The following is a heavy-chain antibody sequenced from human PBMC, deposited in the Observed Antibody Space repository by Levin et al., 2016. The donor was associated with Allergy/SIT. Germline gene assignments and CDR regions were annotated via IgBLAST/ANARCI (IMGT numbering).Heavy chain of an antibody. V-gene: IGHV1-69*04. D-gene: IGHD3-3*01. Sequence: SVKVSCKASGGTFSSYTISWVRQAPGQGLEWMGRIIPILGIANYAQKFQGRVTITADKSTSTAYMELSSLRSEDTAVYYCARELEWSVNYYYYTDVWGKGTTVTVSS. CDR1: GGTFSSYT. CDR3: ARELEWSVNYYYYTDV. J-gene: IGHJ6*03. CDR2: IIPILGIA.